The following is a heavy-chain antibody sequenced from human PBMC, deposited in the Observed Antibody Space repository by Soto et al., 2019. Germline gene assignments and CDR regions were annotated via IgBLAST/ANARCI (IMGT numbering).Heavy chain of an antibody. CDR2: ILSDGNTK. CDR3: ARGVMGISYESSGFEY. Sequence: GSLRLSCAASGXTFTNYAMHWVRQTPGKGLEWVALILSDGNTKYYADYVKGLLKISRENSENTVFLQMNSLRAEDTAVYYCARGVMGISYESSGFEYWGQGALGTVSS. J-gene: IGHJ4*02. D-gene: IGHD3-22*01. V-gene: IGHV3-33*05. CDR1: GXTFTNYA.